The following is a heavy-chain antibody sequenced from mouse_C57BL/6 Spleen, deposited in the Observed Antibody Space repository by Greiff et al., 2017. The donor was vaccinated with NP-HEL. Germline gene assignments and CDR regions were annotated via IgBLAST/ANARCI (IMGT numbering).Heavy chain of an antibody. CDR2: ISDGGSYT. CDR3: ASGGYAMDY. V-gene: IGHV5-4*01. CDR1: GFTFSSYA. J-gene: IGHJ4*01. Sequence: DVQLVESGGGLVKPGGSLKLSCAASGFTFSSYAMSWVRQTPEKRLEWVATISDGGSYTYYPDNVKGRFTISRDNAKNNLYLQMSHLKSEDTAMYYCASGGYAMDYWGQGTSVTVSS.